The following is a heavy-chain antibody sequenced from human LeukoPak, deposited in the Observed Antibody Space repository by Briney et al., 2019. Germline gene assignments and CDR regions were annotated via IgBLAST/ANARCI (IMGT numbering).Heavy chain of an antibody. V-gene: IGHV4-39*01. CDR1: GDSISSSSCY. J-gene: IGHJ6*02. D-gene: IGHD5-12*01. CDR3: ARQYSGSGMDV. Sequence: SETLSLTCTVSGDSISSSSCYWGWIRQPPGKGLERIGSIYYSGSTYYNPSLKSRVTMSVDTSKNQFSLRLSAVTAAGTALYYCARQYSGSGMDVWGQGTTVTVSS. CDR2: IYYSGST.